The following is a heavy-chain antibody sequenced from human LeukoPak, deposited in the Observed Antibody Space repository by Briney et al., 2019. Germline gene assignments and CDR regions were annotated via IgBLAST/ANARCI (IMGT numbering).Heavy chain of an antibody. D-gene: IGHD2-15*01. J-gene: IGHJ4*02. V-gene: IGHV4-34*01. CDR3: ASLKVVVVPYCFDS. CDR2: INHSGST. CDR1: GGPFSGYY. Sequence: PSETLSLTCGVYGGPFSGYYLSWIRQPPGKGLEWIGEINHSGSTNYNPSLTSRVTMSVDTSKNQFSLKLSSVTAADTAVYYCASLKVVVVPYCFDSWGQGTLVTVSS.